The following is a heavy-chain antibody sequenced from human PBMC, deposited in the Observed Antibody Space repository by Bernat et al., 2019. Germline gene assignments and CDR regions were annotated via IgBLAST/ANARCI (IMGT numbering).Heavy chain of an antibody. CDR3: ARGAPDVVVPAAIPGWFDP. V-gene: IGHV1-2*04. CDR2: INPNSGGT. CDR1: GYTFTGYY. Sequence: QVQLVQSGAEVKKPGASVKVSCKASGYTFTGYYMHWVRQAPGQGIEWMGWINPNSGGTNYAQKFQGWVTMTRDTSISTAYMELSRLRSDDTAVYYCARGAPDVVVPAAIPGWFDPWGQGTLVTVSS. D-gene: IGHD2-2*02. J-gene: IGHJ5*02.